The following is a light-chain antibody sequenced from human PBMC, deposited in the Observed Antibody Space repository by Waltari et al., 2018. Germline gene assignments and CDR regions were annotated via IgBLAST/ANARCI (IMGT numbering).Light chain of an antibody. CDR1: QSVGNS. CDR3: QQRNDWPPEYT. CDR2: DVS. Sequence: EVVLTQSPATLSLSPGERVPLSGRASQSVGNSLAWYQQKAGQAPRLLIYDVSNRASGIPARFSGSGSGTDFTLTISSLEPDDFAIYYCQQRNDWPPEYTFGQGTKLEIK. J-gene: IGKJ2*01. V-gene: IGKV3-11*01.